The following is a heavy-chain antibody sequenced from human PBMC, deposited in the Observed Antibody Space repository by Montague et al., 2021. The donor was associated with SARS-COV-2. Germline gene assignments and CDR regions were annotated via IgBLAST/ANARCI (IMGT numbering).Heavy chain of an antibody. V-gene: IGHV3-7*01. Sequence: YLRLSCAASGFRSTSNWMTWVRQAPGKGLEWVAHIKQDGSEKNYADSVKGRFTISRDNAKNSIFLQMNDLRAEDPAIYYCAKDDDYTSSCHYWGQGTLSPSPQ. J-gene: IGHJ4*02. CDR2: IKQDGSEK. CDR3: AKDDDYTSSCHY. CDR1: GFRSTSNW. D-gene: IGHD6-13*01.